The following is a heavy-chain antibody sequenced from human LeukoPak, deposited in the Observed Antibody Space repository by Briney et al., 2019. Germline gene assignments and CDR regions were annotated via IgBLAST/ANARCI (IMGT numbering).Heavy chain of an antibody. Sequence: ASVTVSCKAPGDTFTGYYMNGVRQAPGQGLEWMGCINPNSGGTNYAQKFQGWVTMTRDTSISTAYMELSRLRSDDTAVYYCARDLAYYYDSSGLDYWGQGTLVTVSS. CDR3: ARDLAYYYDSSGLDY. D-gene: IGHD3-22*01. CDR2: INPNSGGT. J-gene: IGHJ4*02. CDR1: GDTFTGYY. V-gene: IGHV1-2*04.